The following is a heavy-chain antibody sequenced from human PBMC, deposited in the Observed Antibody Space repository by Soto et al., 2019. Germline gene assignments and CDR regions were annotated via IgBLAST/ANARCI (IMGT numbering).Heavy chain of an antibody. Sequence: SETLSLTCSVSGGFVSSSSYSWGWIRQSPGKGLEWIGTIYSSENTYYNPSLLSRITINPDTSKNQFSLQLNSVTPEDTAVYYCARDVDNWNDVAGYYYYGMDVWGQGTTVTVSS. CDR2: IYSSENT. D-gene: IGHD1-20*01. J-gene: IGHJ6*02. V-gene: IGHV4-39*02. CDR1: GGFVSSSSYS. CDR3: ARDVDNWNDVAGYYYYGMDV.